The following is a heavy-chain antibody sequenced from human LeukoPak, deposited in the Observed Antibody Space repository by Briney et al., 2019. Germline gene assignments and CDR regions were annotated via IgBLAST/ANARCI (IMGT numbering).Heavy chain of an antibody. CDR3: VKNRKPYYYDILTDYPYVFDI. Sequence: GGSLRLSCAASRFTFSSYSMNWVRQAPGKGLEWVSSISSSSSYIYYADSVKGRFSISRDNSKNTLHLQMDSLRPDDTAVYYCVKNRKPYYYDILTDYPYVFDIWGQGTMVIVSS. J-gene: IGHJ3*02. CDR2: ISSSSSYI. V-gene: IGHV3-21*01. D-gene: IGHD3-9*01. CDR1: RFTFSSYS.